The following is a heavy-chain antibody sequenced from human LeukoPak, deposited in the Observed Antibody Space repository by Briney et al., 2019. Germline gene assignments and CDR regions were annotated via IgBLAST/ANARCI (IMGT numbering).Heavy chain of an antibody. D-gene: IGHD2-2*01. V-gene: IGHV3-23*01. Sequence: GGSLRLSCAASGFTFSSYGMSWVRQAPGKGLEWVSAISGSGGSTYHADSVKGRFTISRDNSKNTLYLQMNSLRAEDTAVYYCAKGTHIVVVPAAIPPAFDPWGQGTLVTVSS. CDR1: GFTFSSYG. J-gene: IGHJ5*02. CDR2: ISGSGGST. CDR3: AKGTHIVVVPAAIPPAFDP.